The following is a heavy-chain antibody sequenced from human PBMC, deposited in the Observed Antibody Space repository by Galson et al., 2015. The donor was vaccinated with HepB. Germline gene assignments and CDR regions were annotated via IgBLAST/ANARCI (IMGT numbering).Heavy chain of an antibody. CDR3: AKEESAYYDILTAIDY. Sequence: SLRLSCAASGFTFSSYGMHWVRQAPGKGLEWVAVISYDGSNKYYAGSVKGRFTISRDNSKNTLYLQMNSLRAEDTAVYYCAKEESAYYDILTAIDYWGQGTLVTVSS. CDR1: GFTFSSYG. V-gene: IGHV3-30*18. J-gene: IGHJ4*02. CDR2: ISYDGSNK. D-gene: IGHD3-9*01.